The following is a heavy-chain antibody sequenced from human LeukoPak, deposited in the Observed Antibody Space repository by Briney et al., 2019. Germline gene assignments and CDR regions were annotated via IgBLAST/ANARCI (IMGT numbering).Heavy chain of an antibody. CDR2: MNPNSGNT. D-gene: IGHD3-10*01. CDR1: GYTFTNYD. CDR3: ARVAVRGVPALGY. Sequence: ASVKVSCKASGYTFTNYDINWVRQASGQGLEWMGWMNPNSGNTGYAQKFQGRVTMTRNTSISTAYMELSSLRSEDTAVYYCARVAVRGVPALGYWGQGTLVTVSS. J-gene: IGHJ4*02. V-gene: IGHV1-8*01.